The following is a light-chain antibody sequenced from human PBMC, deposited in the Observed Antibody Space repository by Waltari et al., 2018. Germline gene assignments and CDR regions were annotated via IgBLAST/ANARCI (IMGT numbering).Light chain of an antibody. J-gene: IGKJ5*01. Sequence: ENVLTQSPATLSLSPGERATLSCRASQSVGSYLAWYQQKPGQAPRLLIYDASNRATGIPARFSGSGSGTDFTLTISSLEPEDFAVYYCQQRKNWPPITFGQGTRLDIK. CDR2: DAS. V-gene: IGKV3-11*01. CDR3: QQRKNWPPIT. CDR1: QSVGSY.